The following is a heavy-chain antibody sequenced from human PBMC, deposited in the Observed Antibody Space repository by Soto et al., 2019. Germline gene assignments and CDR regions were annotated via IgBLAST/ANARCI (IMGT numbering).Heavy chain of an antibody. CDR2: ISYDGSNK. CDR3: ARATRVVISYGMDV. CDR1: GFTFSSYA. Sequence: QVQLVESGGGVVQPGRSLRLSCAASGFTFSSYAMHWVRQAPGKGLEWVAVISYDGSNKYYADSVKGRFTISRDNSKNTLYLQMNSLRAEDTAVYYCARATRVVISYGMDVWGQGTTVTVSS. V-gene: IGHV3-30-3*01. J-gene: IGHJ6*02. D-gene: IGHD3-3*01.